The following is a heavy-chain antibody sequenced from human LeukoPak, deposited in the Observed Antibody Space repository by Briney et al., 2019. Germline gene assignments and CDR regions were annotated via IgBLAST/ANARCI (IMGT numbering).Heavy chain of an antibody. CDR3: ARDGIFDY. J-gene: IGHJ4*02. Sequence: PGGSLRLSCAASGFTFSTYSMHWVRQAPGKGLEWDTSIRSGSTYINYADSVKGRFTISRDDAKNSLYLQMNSLRAEDTAVYYCARDGIFDYWGQGTLVTVSS. V-gene: IGHV3-21*01. CDR1: GFTFSTYS. CDR2: IRSGSTYI.